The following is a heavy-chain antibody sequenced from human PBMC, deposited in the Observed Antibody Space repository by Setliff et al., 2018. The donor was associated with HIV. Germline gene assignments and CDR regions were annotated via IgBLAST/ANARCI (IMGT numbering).Heavy chain of an antibody. D-gene: IGHD2-2*01. V-gene: IGHV1-69*05. J-gene: IGHJ3*02. CDR1: GGTFRSYA. CDR3: ALPRVGAPEAFDI. Sequence: SVKVSCKASGGTFRSYAFTWVRQAPGQGLEWMGGIIPVFATPHYAQKFQGRVTITTDESTSTAYMDLSSLRSEDTAVYYCALPRVGAPEAFDIWDQGTMVTVSS. CDR2: IIPVFATP.